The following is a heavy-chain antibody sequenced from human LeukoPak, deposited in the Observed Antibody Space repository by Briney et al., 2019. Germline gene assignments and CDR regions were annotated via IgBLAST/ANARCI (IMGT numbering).Heavy chain of an antibody. CDR1: GFTFSSYS. CDR3: ARDFYGSGSYPDY. CDR2: IFRSSSYI. J-gene: IGHJ4*02. V-gene: IGHV3-21*01. D-gene: IGHD3-10*01. Sequence: GGSLRLSCAASGFTFSSYSMNWVRQAPGKGLEWVSFIFRSSSYIYYADSVKGRFTISRDNAKNTLYLQMNSLRAEDTAVYYCARDFYGSGSYPDYWGQGTLVTVSS.